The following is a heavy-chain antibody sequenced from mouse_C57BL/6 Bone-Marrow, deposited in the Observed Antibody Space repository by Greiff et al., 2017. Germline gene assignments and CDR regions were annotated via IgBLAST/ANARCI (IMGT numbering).Heavy chain of an antibody. J-gene: IGHJ4*01. V-gene: IGHV2-5*01. Sequence: QVQLQQSGPGLVQPSQSLSITCTVSGFSLTSYGVHWVRQSPGKGLEWLGVICRGGSTDYNAAFMSRLSITKYNSKSQVFFKMNSLQADDTAIYYCAKRSGGGYAMDYWGQGTSVTVSS. D-gene: IGHD1-1*02. CDR1: GFSLTSYG. CDR3: AKRSGGGYAMDY. CDR2: ICRGGST.